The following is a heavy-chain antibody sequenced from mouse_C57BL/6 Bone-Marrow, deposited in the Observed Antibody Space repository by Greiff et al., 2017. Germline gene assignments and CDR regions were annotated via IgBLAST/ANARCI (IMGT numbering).Heavy chain of an antibody. CDR3: ARWDSNYPWFAY. V-gene: IGHV1-66*01. Sequence: VQLQQSGPELVKPGASVKISCKASGYSFTSYYIHWVKQRPGQGLEWIGWFYPGSGNTKYNEKFKGKATLTADTSSSTAYMQLSSLTSEDSAVYYCARWDSNYPWFAYWGQGTLVTVSA. J-gene: IGHJ3*01. D-gene: IGHD2-5*01. CDR1: GYSFTSYY. CDR2: FYPGSGNT.